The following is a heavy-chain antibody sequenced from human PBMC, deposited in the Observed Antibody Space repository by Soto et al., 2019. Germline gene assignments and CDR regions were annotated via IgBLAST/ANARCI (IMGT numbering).Heavy chain of an antibody. CDR1: GITFSNAW. J-gene: IGHJ6*02. D-gene: IGHD2-2*01. V-gene: IGHV3-15*01. CDR2: IKSITDGGTT. Sequence: GGSLRLSYAASGITFSNAWMTWVRQAPGKGLEWVGRIKSITDGGTTDYAAPVKGRFTISRDDSKDTLYLQMNNLRTEDTAVYHCTTDSADIVVVPATFGMDVWGQGTTVTVSS. CDR3: TTDSADIVVVPATFGMDV.